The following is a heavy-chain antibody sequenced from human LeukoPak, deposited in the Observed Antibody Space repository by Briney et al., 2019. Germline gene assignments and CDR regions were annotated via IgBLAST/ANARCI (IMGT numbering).Heavy chain of an antibody. Sequence: GGSLRLSCAASGFTFSDYYMSWIRQAPGKGLEWVSYISSSSSYTNYADSVKGRFTISRDNAKNSLHLQMNSLRAEDTAVYYCARGRYSSGFDYWGQGTLVTVSS. CDR1: GFTFSDYY. CDR3: ARGRYSSGFDY. CDR2: ISSSSSYT. J-gene: IGHJ4*02. V-gene: IGHV3-11*05. D-gene: IGHD6-19*01.